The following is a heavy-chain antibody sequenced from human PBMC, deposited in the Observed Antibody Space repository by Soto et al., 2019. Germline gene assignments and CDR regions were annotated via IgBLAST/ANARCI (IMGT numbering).Heavy chain of an antibody. CDR3: TREIGYSRHYFDF. CDR1: GFTFGDYA. Sequence: PGGSLRLSCTASGFTFGDYAMSWVRHAPGKGLEWVGSIRSKVYDGTTEYAASVKDRFTISRDDSKSIAYLQMNSLKTEDTAVYYCTREIGYSRHYFDFWGQGTLVTVSS. CDR2: IRSKVYDGTT. V-gene: IGHV3-49*04. J-gene: IGHJ4*02. D-gene: IGHD1-1*01.